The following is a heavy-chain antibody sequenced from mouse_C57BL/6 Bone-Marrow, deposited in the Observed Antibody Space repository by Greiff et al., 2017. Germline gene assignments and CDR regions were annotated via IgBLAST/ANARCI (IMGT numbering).Heavy chain of an antibody. V-gene: IGHV5-12*01. CDR1: GFTFSDYY. CDR2: ISKGGGSP. Sequence: EVKVVESGGGLVQPGGPLKLPCAASGFTFSDYYMSWVRQTPDKRLEWVAYISKGGGSPFSPDTVKGRFPILRDKAESTLYLQMSSLKSEDTAMYYCARQGYGNFWFAYWGQGTLVTVSA. D-gene: IGHD2-1*01. J-gene: IGHJ3*01. CDR3: ARQGYGNFWFAY.